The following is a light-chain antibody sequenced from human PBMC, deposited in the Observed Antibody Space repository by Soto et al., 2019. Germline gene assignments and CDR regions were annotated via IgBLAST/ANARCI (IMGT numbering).Light chain of an antibody. V-gene: IGLV2-14*03. Sequence: QSALTQPASVSGSPGQSITISCTGTSSDVGSYNYVSWYQQHPGKAPKLMIYDVSSRPSGVSSRFSGSKSDNTASLTISGLQAEDEADYYCSSYTGSSTYVFGPGTKLTVL. J-gene: IGLJ1*01. CDR2: DVS. CDR1: SSDVGSYNY. CDR3: SSYTGSSTYV.